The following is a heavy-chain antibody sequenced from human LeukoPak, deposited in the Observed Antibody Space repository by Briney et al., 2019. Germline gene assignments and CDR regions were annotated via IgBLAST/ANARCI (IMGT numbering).Heavy chain of an antibody. J-gene: IGHJ5*02. CDR3: ARVVYSGYDFLSYWFDP. V-gene: IGHV1-69*05. Sequence: GASVKVSCKASGGTFSSYAISWVRQAPGQGLEWMGGIIPIFGTANYAQKFQGRVTITTDESTSTAYTELSSLRSEDTAVYYCARVVYSGYDFLSYWFDPWGQGTLVTVSS. CDR1: GGTFSSYA. CDR2: IIPIFGTA. D-gene: IGHD5-12*01.